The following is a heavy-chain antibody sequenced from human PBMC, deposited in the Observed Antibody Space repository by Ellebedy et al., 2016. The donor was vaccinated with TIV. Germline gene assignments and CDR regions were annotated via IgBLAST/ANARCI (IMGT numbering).Heavy chain of an antibody. Sequence: MPSETLSLTCTVSGGSISSYYWSQIRQPPGKGLEWIGYIYYSGSTNYNPSLKSRVTISIDTSKNKFSLKLSSVTAADTAVYYCARRNRITMVRGVPYDAFDIWGQGTMVTVSS. V-gene: IGHV4-59*08. CDR2: IYYSGST. CDR1: GGSISSYY. CDR3: ARRNRITMVRGVPYDAFDI. J-gene: IGHJ3*02. D-gene: IGHD3-10*01.